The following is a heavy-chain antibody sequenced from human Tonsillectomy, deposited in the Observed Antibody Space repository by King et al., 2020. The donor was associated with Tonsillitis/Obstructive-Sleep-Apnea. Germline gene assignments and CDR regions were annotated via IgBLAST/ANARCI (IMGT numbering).Heavy chain of an antibody. CDR2: ISGSGGSI. J-gene: IGHJ4*02. CDR1: GFTFSSYA. D-gene: IGHD3-22*01. CDR3: AKVAGSYYYDSSGYSTEGGFDY. Sequence: VQLVESGGGLVQPGGSLRLSCVASGFTFSSYAMSWVRQAPGKGLEWVSAISGSGGSIYYADSVKGRFTISRDNSKNTLYLQMNSLRAEDTAVYYCAKVAGSYYYDSSGYSTEGGFDYWGQGTLVTVSS. V-gene: IGHV3-23*04.